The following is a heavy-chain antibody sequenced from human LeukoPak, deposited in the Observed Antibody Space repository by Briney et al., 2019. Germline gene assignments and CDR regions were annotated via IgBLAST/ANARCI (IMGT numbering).Heavy chain of an antibody. CDR3: ATEYYGAYNF. Sequence: GGSLRLSCAASGFTFSSYSMNWVRQAPGKGLEWVSSISSSSSYIYYADSVKGRFTISRDNAKNSLYLQMNSLKTEDTAVYFCATEYYGAYNFWGQGTLVTVSS. D-gene: IGHD4-17*01. J-gene: IGHJ4*02. CDR2: ISSSSSYI. V-gene: IGHV3-21*03. CDR1: GFTFSSYS.